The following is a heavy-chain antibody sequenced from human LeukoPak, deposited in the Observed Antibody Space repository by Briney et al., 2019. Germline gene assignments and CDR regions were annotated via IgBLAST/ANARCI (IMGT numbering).Heavy chain of an antibody. J-gene: IGHJ6*02. CDR2: IFYSGDT. D-gene: IGHD1-26*01. CDR1: GGSIRSYY. V-gene: IGHV4-59*08. CDR3: ARLVVGTTPYYHYYHGMDV. Sequence: PSETLSLTCTVSGGSIRSYYWSWVRQPPGKGLEWIGYIFYSGDTNYNPSLKSRVTISLDTAEKQLSLKLTSVTAADTAVYYCARLVVGTTPYYHYYHGMDVWGQGTTVTVSS.